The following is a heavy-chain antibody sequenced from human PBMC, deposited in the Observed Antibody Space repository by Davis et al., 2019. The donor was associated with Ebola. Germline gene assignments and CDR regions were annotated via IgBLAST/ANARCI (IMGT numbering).Heavy chain of an antibody. CDR1: GFTFSSYA. D-gene: IGHD5-18*01. J-gene: IGHJ4*02. V-gene: IGHV3-23*01. Sequence: GSLTLSCAASGFTFSSYAMSWVRQAPGKGPGWVSAISGSGGSTYYADSVNGRFTISRDNSKNTLYLQMNSLRAEDTAVYYCAMSGYSYGPFDYWGQGTLVTVSS. CDR2: ISGSGGST. CDR3: AMSGYSYGPFDY.